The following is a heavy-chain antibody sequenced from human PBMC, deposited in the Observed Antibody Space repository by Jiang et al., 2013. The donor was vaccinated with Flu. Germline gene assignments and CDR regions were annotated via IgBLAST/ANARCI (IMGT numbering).Heavy chain of an antibody. CDR1: GYTFNNYF. CDR3: AKDSSFYGPDY. D-gene: IGHD2/OR15-2a*01. V-gene: IGHV1-46*02. Sequence: SGAEVKKPGASVTVSCKASGYTFNNYFMHWVRQAPGQGLEWMGQINPTGSNAIYAPKFHGRVTITRDTSTSTSYMELSSLTSEDTSVYYCAKDSSFYGPDYWGHGILVIVSS. CDR2: INPTGSNA. J-gene: IGHJ4*01.